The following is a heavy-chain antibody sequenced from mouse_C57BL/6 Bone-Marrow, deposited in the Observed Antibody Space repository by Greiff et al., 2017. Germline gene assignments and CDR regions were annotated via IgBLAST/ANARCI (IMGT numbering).Heavy chain of an antibody. D-gene: IGHD1-1*01. Sequence: QVPLQQSGAELVKPGASVKLSCKASGYTFTEYTLHWVKQRSGQGLAWIGWFYPGSGSIKYNEKFKDKATLTADKYSSTVYMELSRLTSEDSAVYCGSILETPNYYGSIFAWCAYGGQGTLVTVSA. CDR1: GYTFTEYT. V-gene: IGHV1-62-2*01. CDR2: FYPGSGSI. J-gene: IGHJ3*01. CDR3: SILETPNYYGSIFAWCAY.